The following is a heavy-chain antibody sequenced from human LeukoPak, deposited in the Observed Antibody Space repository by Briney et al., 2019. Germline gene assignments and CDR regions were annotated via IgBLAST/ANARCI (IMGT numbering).Heavy chain of an antibody. V-gene: IGHV4-4*07. CDR3: ARVRMRFGETVTNYYYYYYMDV. J-gene: IGHJ6*03. Sequence: SETLSLTCTVSGGSISSYYWSWIRQPAGKGLEWIGRIYTSGSTNYNPSLKSRVTVSVDTSKNQFSLKLSSVTAADTAVYYCARVRMRFGETVTNYYYYYYMDVWGKGTTVTISS. D-gene: IGHD3-10*01. CDR1: GGSISSYY. CDR2: IYTSGST.